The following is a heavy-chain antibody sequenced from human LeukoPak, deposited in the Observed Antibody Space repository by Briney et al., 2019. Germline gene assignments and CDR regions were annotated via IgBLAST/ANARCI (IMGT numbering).Heavy chain of an antibody. D-gene: IGHD3-3*01. CDR3: ASGTISSDAFDI. V-gene: IGHV4-39*01. J-gene: IGHJ3*02. Sequence: PSETLSLTCTVSGGSISSGSYYWGWIRQPPGKGLEWIGSIYYSGSTYYNPSLKSRVTISVDTSKNQFSLKLSSVTAADTAVYYCASGTISSDAFDIWGQGTMVTVSS. CDR1: GGSISSGSYY. CDR2: IYYSGST.